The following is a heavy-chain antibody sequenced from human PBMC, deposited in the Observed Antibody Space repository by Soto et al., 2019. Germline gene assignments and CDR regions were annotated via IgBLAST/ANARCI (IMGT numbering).Heavy chain of an antibody. CDR3: ARADYEILTGSYGMDV. CDR1: DDFISSYY. CDR2: VSTNGAT. D-gene: IGHD3-9*01. V-gene: IGHV4-4*07. J-gene: IGHJ6*02. Sequence: PSETLSFTCTVSDDFISSYYWNWIRQPAGKGLEWIGRVSTNGATNYNPSLESRVTMSVDTSKNQFSLKLTSVTAADTAVYFCARADYEILTGSYGMDVWGQGTTVTV.